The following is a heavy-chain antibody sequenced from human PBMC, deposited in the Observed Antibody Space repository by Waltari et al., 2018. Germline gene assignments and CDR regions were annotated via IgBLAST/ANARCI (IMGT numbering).Heavy chain of an antibody. V-gene: IGHV1-2*04. CDR1: GYTFTASY. Sequence: QVQLVQSGAEVKKPGASVKVSCKASGYTFTASYKTLVRPAPGQGLEWMGWINSNSGGTNYAQKFQGWVTMTRDTSISTAYMELSRLRSDDTAVYYCARGLRPYSSSPPFDYWGQGTLVTVSS. CDR2: INSNSGGT. J-gene: IGHJ4*02. CDR3: ARGLRPYSSSPPFDY. D-gene: IGHD6-6*01.